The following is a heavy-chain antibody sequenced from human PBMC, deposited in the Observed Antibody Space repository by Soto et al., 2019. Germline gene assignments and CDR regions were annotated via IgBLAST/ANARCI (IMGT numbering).Heavy chain of an antibody. D-gene: IGHD2-15*01. J-gene: IGHJ5*02. V-gene: IGHV1-18*04. CDR2: INPYSGDT. Sequence: QVQLMQSGPEVKTPGASVKVSCKASGYTFISFAFSWVRQAPGQGLEWMGWINPYSGDTNYAQKFQGRVTMTTDTATSTAYMEMRSLRSDDTAVYYCARDRGYCSCGRCSSDWFDPWGQGTLVTVSS. CDR1: GYTFISFA. CDR3: ARDRGYCSCGRCSSDWFDP.